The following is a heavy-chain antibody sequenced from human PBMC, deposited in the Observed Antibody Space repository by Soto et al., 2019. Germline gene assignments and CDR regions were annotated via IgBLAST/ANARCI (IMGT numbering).Heavy chain of an antibody. CDR2: MNGGNGNT. V-gene: IGHV1-3*01. Sequence: QVQLVQSGAEVKRPVASVKVFCKASGYTFTTHTMHWVRQAPGQGLEWMGWMNGGNGNTKYLQKFQGSVTFTRDTLASAAYMEVSGLRSEDTAVYYCTRLETEYWGHGTLVIVSS. J-gene: IGHJ4*03. CDR1: GYTFTTHT. CDR3: TRLETEY.